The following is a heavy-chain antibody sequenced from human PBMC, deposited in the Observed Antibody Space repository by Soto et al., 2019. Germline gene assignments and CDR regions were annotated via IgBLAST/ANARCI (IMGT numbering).Heavy chain of an antibody. CDR3: ARLYDGDSKTDLVDC. CDR2: VFYSGST. J-gene: IGHJ4*02. D-gene: IGHD4-17*01. Sequence: QLQLQESGPGLVKPSETLSLTCTVSGDSISNRDCHWGWIRQPPGKGLEWIGNVFYSGSTYYNPSLKSRVTISVDTSKNQFSLKLTSVTAADTAVYYCARLYDGDSKTDLVDCWGQGALVTVSS. V-gene: IGHV4-39*01. CDR1: GDSISNRDCH.